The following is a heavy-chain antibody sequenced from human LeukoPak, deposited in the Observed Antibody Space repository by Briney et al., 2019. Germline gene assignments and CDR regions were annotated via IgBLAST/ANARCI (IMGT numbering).Heavy chain of an antibody. D-gene: IGHD3-10*01. J-gene: IGHJ4*02. V-gene: IGHV3-23*01. Sequence: PGGSLRLSCAASGFTFSSYVMSWVRQAPGKGLEWVSTINNNGGSTSYADSVKGRFTISRDNSKNTLYLQMNSLRAEDTAVYYCAKPVTVSSPFDYWGQGTLVSVSS. CDR3: AKPVTVSSPFDY. CDR2: INNNGGST. CDR1: GFTFSSYV.